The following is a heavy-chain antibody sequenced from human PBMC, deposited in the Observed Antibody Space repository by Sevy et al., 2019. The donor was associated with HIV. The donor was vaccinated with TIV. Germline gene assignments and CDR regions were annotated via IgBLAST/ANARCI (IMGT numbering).Heavy chain of an antibody. CDR1: GYTFTTYA. Sequence: ASVKVSCKASGYTFTTYAITWVRQAPGEGLEWMGWISVNNGNRNYAQKVQDRVTMTTDTSMNTAYMELRSLRSDDTAMYYCARVVSSSSWPCFDYWGQGTLVTVSS. V-gene: IGHV1-18*01. J-gene: IGHJ4*02. CDR3: ARVVSSSSWPCFDY. CDR2: ISVNNGNR. D-gene: IGHD6-13*01.